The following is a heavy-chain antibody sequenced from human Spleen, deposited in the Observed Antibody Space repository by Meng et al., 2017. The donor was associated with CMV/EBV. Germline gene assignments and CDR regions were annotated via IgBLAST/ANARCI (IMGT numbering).Heavy chain of an antibody. V-gene: IGHV3-7*01. J-gene: IGHJ4*02. CDR2: IKQDGSEK. CDR3: ARVKTIFGVVIRIFDY. Sequence: GESLKISCAASGFTFSDYYMSWVRQAPGKGLEWVANIKQDGSEKYYVDSVKGRFTISRDNAKNSLYLQMNSLRAEDTAVYYCARVKTIFGVVIRIFDYWGQGTLVTVSS. D-gene: IGHD3-3*01. CDR1: GFTFSDYY.